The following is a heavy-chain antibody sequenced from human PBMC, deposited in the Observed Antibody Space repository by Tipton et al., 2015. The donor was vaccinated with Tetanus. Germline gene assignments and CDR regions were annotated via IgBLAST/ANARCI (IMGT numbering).Heavy chain of an antibody. Sequence: SLRLSCAASGFKFDDHAMHWVRQAPGKGLEWVSGIGWNGGSIGYADSVKGRFTISRDNAKNSLYLQMNSLRAEDTAFYYCAKVSPNTSGCLDYWGQGTLVTVSS. CDR3: AKVSPNTSGCLDY. J-gene: IGHJ4*02. V-gene: IGHV3-9*01. CDR2: IGWNGGSI. CDR1: GFKFDDHA. D-gene: IGHD6-19*01.